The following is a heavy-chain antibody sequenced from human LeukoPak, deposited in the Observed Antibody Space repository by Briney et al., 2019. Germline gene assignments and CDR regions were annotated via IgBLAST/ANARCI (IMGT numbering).Heavy chain of an antibody. Sequence: SETLSLTCTVSGGSISSSSYYWGWIRQPPGKGLEWIGSIYYSGSTYYNPSLKSRVTISVDTSKNQFSLKLSSVTAADTAVYYCARHHYDFWSGYPYWYFDLWGRGTLVTVS. D-gene: IGHD3-3*01. CDR1: GGSISSSSYY. CDR2: IYYSGST. CDR3: ARHHYDFWSGYPYWYFDL. V-gene: IGHV4-39*01. J-gene: IGHJ2*01.